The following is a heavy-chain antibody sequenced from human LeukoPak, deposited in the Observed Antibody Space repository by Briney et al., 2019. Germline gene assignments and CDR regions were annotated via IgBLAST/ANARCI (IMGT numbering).Heavy chain of an antibody. CDR3: ATGYCSGGSCYLGY. Sequence: PSETLSLTCTVSGGSISSYYWSWIRQPAGKGLEWIGRIYTSGSTNYNPSLKSRVTMSVDTSKNQFSLKLSSVTAADTAVYYCATGYCSGGSCYLGYWGQGTLVTVSS. J-gene: IGHJ4*02. CDR1: GGSISSYY. CDR2: IYTSGST. D-gene: IGHD2-15*01. V-gene: IGHV4-4*07.